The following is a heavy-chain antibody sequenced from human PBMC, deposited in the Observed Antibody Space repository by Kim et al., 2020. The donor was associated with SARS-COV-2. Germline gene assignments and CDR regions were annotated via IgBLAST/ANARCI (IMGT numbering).Heavy chain of an antibody. J-gene: IGHJ4*02. Sequence: SVQGRFTISRDNSKNTLYLQMNSLRAEDTAVYYCAKVPTGGEYSSSSFPHWGQGTLVTVSS. CDR3: AKVPTGGEYSSSSFPH. D-gene: IGHD6-6*01. V-gene: IGHV3-23*01.